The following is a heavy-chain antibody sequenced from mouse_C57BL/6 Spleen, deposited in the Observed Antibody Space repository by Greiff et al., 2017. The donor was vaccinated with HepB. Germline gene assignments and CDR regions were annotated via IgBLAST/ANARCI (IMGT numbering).Heavy chain of an antibody. CDR1: GFTFSDYG. J-gene: IGHJ3*01. CDR3: ATYSNYAWFAY. Sequence: EVQRVESGGGLVKPGGSLKLSCAASGFTFSDYGMHWVRQAPEKGLEWVAYISSGSSTIYYADTVKGRFTISRDNAKNTLFLQMTSLRSEDTAMYYCATYSNYAWFAYWGQGTLVTVSA. CDR2: ISSGSSTI. V-gene: IGHV5-17*01. D-gene: IGHD2-5*01.